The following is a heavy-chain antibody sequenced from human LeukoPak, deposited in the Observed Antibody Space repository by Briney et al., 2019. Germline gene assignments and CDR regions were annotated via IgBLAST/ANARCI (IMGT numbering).Heavy chain of an antibody. CDR2: ISNNSTST. D-gene: IGHD1-1*01. CDR1: GFTFSDYY. V-gene: IGHV3-11*06. J-gene: IGHJ4*02. Sequence: GGSLRLSCAASGFTFSDYYMSWIRQAPGKGLEWVSYISNNSTSTNYADSVKGRFTISRDDAYNALDLQMHSLREEDTAVYYCARDADGNADHWGQGTLVTVSS. CDR3: ARDADGNADH.